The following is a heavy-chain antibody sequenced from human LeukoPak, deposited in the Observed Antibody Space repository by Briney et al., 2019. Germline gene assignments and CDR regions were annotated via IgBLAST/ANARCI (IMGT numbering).Heavy chain of an antibody. Sequence: GESLRISCKGSGYSFTSYWIGWVRQMPGKGLEWMGIIYPGDSDTRYSPSFQGQVTISADKSISTAYLQWSSLKASDTAMYYCARRSVFGVVSGAFDIWGQGTMVTVSS. D-gene: IGHD3-3*01. V-gene: IGHV5-51*01. CDR3: ARRSVFGVVSGAFDI. CDR1: GYSFTSYW. CDR2: IYPGDSDT. J-gene: IGHJ3*02.